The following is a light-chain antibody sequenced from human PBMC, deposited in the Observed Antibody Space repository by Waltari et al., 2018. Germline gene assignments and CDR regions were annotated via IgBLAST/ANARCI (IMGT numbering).Light chain of an antibody. CDR3: QQYQTYPLT. CDR1: QSIGGW. CDR2: KAS. Sequence: DIQMTQSPSTLSASVGDRVTITCRASQSIGGWLAWYQQKPGKAPNLLIFKASFLEGGVPSRFSGSGSGTDFTLTISSLQPDDFATYYGQQYQTYPLTFGLGTKLEI. V-gene: IGKV1-5*03. J-gene: IGKJ2*01.